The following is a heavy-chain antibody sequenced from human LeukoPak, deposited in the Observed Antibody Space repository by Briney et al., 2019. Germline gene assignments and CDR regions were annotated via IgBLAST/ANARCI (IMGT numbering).Heavy chain of an antibody. J-gene: IGHJ4*02. CDR3: ASENYDYVWGSYRLRPPGNYFDY. CDR2: IYYSGST. Sequence: PSETLSLTCTVSGGSISSSSYYWGWIRQPPGKGLEWIGSIYYSGSTYYNPSLKSRVTISVDTSKNQFSLKLSSVTAADTAVYYCASENYDYVWGSYRLRPPGNYFDYWGQGTLVTVSS. D-gene: IGHD3-16*02. V-gene: IGHV4-39*01. CDR1: GGSISSSSYY.